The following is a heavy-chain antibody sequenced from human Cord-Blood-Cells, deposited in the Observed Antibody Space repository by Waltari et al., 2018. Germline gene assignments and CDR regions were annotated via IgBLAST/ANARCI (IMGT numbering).Heavy chain of an antibody. D-gene: IGHD7-27*01. V-gene: IGHV4-39*01. J-gene: IGHJ3*02. CDR2: IYYSGST. CDR1: GGSISSSSYY. CDR3: ARHRTGDDAFDI. Sequence: QLQLQESGPGLVKPSETLSLTCTVSGGSISSSSYYWGWIRQPPGKGLEWIGSIYYSGSTYYNPSLKSRVTISVDTSKNQFSLKLSSVTAADTAVHYCARHRTGDDAFDIWGQGTMVTDSS.